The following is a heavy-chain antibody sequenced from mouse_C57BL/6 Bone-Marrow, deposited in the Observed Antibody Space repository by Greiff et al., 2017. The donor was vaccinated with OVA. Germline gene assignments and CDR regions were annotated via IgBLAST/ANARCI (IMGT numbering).Heavy chain of an antibody. D-gene: IGHD2-5*01. V-gene: IGHV1-36*01. J-gene: IGHJ1*03. CDR2: VYPYNGGT. CDR3: ARRRKTYYSNYEGWYFDV. Sequence: EVQLQQSGPVLVKPGPSVKISCKASGFTFTDYYMHWVKQSHGKSLEWIGLVYPYNGGTSYNQKFKGKATLTVDTSSSTAYMQLSSLTSEDSAVYYCARRRKTYYSNYEGWYFDVWGTGTTVTVSS. CDR1: GFTFTDYY.